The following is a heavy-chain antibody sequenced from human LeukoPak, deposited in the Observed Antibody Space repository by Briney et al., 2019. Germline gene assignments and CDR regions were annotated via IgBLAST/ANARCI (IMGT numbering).Heavy chain of an antibody. V-gene: IGHV3-11*01. CDR1: GFTFSDYY. J-gene: IGHJ4*02. D-gene: IGHD3-10*01. CDR3: ARDLTMYYYGSGSPRPLDY. CDR2: ISSSGSTI. Sequence: GGSLRLSCAASGFTFSDYYMSWIRQAPGKGLEWVSYISSSGSTIYYADSVKGRFTISRDNAKNSLYLQMNSLRAEDTAVYYCARDLTMYYYGSGSPRPLDYWGQGTLVTVSS.